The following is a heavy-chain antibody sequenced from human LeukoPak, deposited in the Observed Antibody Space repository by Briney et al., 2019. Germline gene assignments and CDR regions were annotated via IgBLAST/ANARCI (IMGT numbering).Heavy chain of an antibody. CDR1: GFTFSTYW. V-gene: IGHV3-74*01. D-gene: IGHD6-13*01. J-gene: IGHJ3*01. CDR2: INRDGSIT. CDR3: AGGISATGGG. Sequence: GGSLRLSCAASGFTFSTYWMHWVRQVPGKGLVWVSRINRDGSITTYADSVKGRFTISRDNAKNTLYLQMNSLRVEDTAVYYCAGGISATGGGWGQGTMVTVSS.